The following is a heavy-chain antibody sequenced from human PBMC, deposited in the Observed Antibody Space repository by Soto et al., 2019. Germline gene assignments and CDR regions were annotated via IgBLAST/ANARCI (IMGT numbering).Heavy chain of an antibody. CDR3: ARDQVGGVAADYYYYMDV. D-gene: IGHD2-15*01. Sequence: QVQLVESGGGLGKPGGSLRLSCAASGFTFSDYYMSWIRQAPGKGLEWVSYISSSGSTIYYADSVKGRFTISRDNAKNSLYLQMNILRAEDTAVYYCARDQVGGVAADYYYYMDVWGKGTTVTVAS. CDR1: GFTFSDYY. J-gene: IGHJ6*03. V-gene: IGHV3-11*01. CDR2: ISSSGSTI.